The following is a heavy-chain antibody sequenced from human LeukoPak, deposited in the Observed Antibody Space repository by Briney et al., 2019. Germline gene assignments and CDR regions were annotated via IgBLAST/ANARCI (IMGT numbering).Heavy chain of an antibody. CDR2: ISGDDGST. CDR3: AKDISQGYTYGFIKQDF. Sequence: GGSLRLSCAASGFTFSTYAMSWVRQAPGKGLEWVSAISGDDGSTYYADSLKGRFTISRDNSKNTLYLQMNSLRAEDTAVYYCAKDISQGYTYGFIKQDFWGQGTPVTVSS. CDR1: GFTFSTYA. D-gene: IGHD5-18*01. J-gene: IGHJ4*02. V-gene: IGHV3-23*01.